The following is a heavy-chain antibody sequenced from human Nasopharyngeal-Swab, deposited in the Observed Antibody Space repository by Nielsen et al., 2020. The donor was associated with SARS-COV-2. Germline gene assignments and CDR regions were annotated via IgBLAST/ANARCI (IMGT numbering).Heavy chain of an antibody. CDR2: IYSGIST. CDR3: ARGGFGWDMIVVPYWYFDL. D-gene: IGHD3-22*01. V-gene: IGHV3-53*04. Sequence: GESLKISCAASGFTVSSHYMSWVRQAPGKGLEWVSVIYSGISTYYADSVKGRFTISRHNSKNTLYLQMNSLRAEDTAVYYCARGGFGWDMIVVPYWYFDLWGRGTLVTVSS. J-gene: IGHJ2*01. CDR1: GFTVSSHY.